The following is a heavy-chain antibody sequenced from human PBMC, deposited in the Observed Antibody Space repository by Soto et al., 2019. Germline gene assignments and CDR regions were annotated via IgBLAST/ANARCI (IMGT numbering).Heavy chain of an antibody. J-gene: IGHJ5*02. CDR1: GFSFKDYY. CDR3: AREMYPNYVKYVDI. D-gene: IGHD3-16*01. Sequence: GSLRLSCAASGFSFKDYYMTWMRQTPEKGLEWISTITSSGGNAYYAASVKGRVIISRDNDQNSLYLQMSGLRAEDTALYYCAREMYPNYVKYVDIWGEGILVTV. CDR2: ITSSGGNA. V-gene: IGHV3-11*01.